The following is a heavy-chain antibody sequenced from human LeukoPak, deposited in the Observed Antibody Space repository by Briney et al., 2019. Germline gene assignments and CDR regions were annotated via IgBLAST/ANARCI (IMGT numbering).Heavy chain of an antibody. D-gene: IGHD3-10*01. CDR1: GFTDSTNY. V-gene: IGHV3-53*01. CDR2: IYSDGRT. CDR3: ARDSGRFDVFDI. J-gene: IGHJ3*02. Sequence: GGSLRLSCAASGFTDSTNYMSWVRQAPGKGLEWVSVIYSDGRTYYADSVKGRFTISRDNSKNTLYLQMNSLRAEDTAVYYCARDSGRFDVFDIWGQGTMVTVSS.